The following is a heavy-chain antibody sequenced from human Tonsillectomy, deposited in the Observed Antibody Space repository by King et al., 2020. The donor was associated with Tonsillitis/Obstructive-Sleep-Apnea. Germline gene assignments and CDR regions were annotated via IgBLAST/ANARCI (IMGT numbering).Heavy chain of an antibody. V-gene: IGHV3-23*04. D-gene: IGHD3-10*01. CDR2: ISCSGGST. J-gene: IGHJ4*02. CDR3: AKDLTVRSSSPWDY. Sequence: VQLVESGGGLVQPGGSLRLSCTASGFTFSSYAMSWVRQAPGKGLEWVSVISCSGGSTYYADSVKGRFTISRDNSKNTLYLQMNSLRAADTAVYYCAKDLTVRSSSPWDYWGQGALVTVSS. CDR1: GFTFSSYA.